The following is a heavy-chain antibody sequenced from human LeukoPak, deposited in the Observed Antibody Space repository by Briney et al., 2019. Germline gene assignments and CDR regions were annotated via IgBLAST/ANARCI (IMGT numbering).Heavy chain of an antibody. CDR1: GFTFSSYA. D-gene: IGHD6-19*01. CDR3: AKDRGIAVAGPPADAFDI. Sequence: PGGSLRLSCAASGFTFSSYAMSWVRQAPGKGLELVSAISVSGGSTYYADSVKGRFTISRDNSKNTLYLQMNSLRAEDTAVYYCAKDRGIAVAGPPADAFDIWGQGAMVTVSS. CDR2: ISVSGGST. J-gene: IGHJ3*02. V-gene: IGHV3-23*01.